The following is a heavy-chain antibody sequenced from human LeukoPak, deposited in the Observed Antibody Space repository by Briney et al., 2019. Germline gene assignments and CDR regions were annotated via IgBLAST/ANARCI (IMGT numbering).Heavy chain of an antibody. V-gene: IGHV3-73*01. J-gene: IGHJ5*02. CDR3: TTIRGRGKDEFDP. CDR2: IRSKANSYAT. CDR1: GFTFSGSA. Sequence: PGGSLRLSCAASGFTFSGSAMHWVRQASGKGLDGVGRIRSKANSYATAYAASVKGRFTISRDESKNTAYLQMNSLKTEDTAVYYCTTIRGRGKDEFDPWGQGPLVTVSS. D-gene: IGHD3-10*01.